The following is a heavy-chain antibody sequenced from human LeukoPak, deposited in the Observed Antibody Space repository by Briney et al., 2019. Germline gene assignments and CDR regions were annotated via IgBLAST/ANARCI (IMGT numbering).Heavy chain of an antibody. CDR1: GFTFSSYS. Sequence: GGSLRLSCAASGFTFSSYSMNWVRQAPGKGLEWVSYISSSSSSIYYADSVKGRFAISRDNAKNSLYLQMNSLRDEDTAVYYCAKLRITMVRGAFDYWGQGTLVTVSS. J-gene: IGHJ4*02. CDR2: ISSSSSSI. V-gene: IGHV3-48*02. D-gene: IGHD3-10*01. CDR3: AKLRITMVRGAFDY.